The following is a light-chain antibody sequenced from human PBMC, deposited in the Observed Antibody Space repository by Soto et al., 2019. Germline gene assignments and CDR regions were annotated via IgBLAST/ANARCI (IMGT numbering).Light chain of an antibody. CDR2: KAS. J-gene: IGKJ1*01. CDR3: QQYNSRRT. Sequence: DIQMTQSPSTLSASVGDRVTSACRASQYISSWLAWYQQKPGKAPKLLIYKASSLESGVPSRFSGSGSGTEFTLTISSLQPDDFATYYCQQYNSRRTFGQGTKVEIK. CDR1: QYISSW. V-gene: IGKV1-5*03.